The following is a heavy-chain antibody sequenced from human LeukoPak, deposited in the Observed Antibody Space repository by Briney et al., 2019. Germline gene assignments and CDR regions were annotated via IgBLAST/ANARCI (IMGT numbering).Heavy chain of an antibody. D-gene: IGHD3-10*01. CDR3: ARYVVYGSGKYYFDY. Sequence: SETLSLTCTVSGGSISSSNYFWSWIRQPPGQELEWIASINYGGTTYYNPSLKSRVTISVDTSKNQLSLRLSSVTAADTAVYLCARYVVYGSGKYYFDYWGQGSLVSVSS. V-gene: IGHV4-39*01. CDR2: INYGGTT. J-gene: IGHJ4*02. CDR1: GGSISSSNYF.